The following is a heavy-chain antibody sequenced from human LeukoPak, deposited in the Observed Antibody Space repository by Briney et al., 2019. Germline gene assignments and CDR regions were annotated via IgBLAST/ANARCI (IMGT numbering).Heavy chain of an antibody. Sequence: PSETLSLTCTVSGGSISSYYWSWIRQPPGKGLEWIGYIYYSGSTNYNPSLKSRVTISVDTSKNQFSLKLSSVTAADTAVYYCAKDRHDFWSGYYNGFLDYWGQGTLVTVSS. J-gene: IGHJ4*02. D-gene: IGHD3-3*01. CDR2: IYYSGST. V-gene: IGHV4-59*12. CDR1: GGSISSYY. CDR3: AKDRHDFWSGYYNGFLDY.